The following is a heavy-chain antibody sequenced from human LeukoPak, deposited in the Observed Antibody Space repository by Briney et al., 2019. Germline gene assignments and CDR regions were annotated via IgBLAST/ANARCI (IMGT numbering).Heavy chain of an antibody. CDR2: ISSSGSTI. D-gene: IGHD3-16*01. Sequence: PGGSLRLSCAASGFTFSSYEMNWVRQAPGKGVEWVSYISSSGSTIYYADSVKGRFTISRDNAQNSLYLQINSLRAEDSAVYYCARVTDLSGAPFDYWGQGTLVTVSS. V-gene: IGHV3-48*03. J-gene: IGHJ4*02. CDR1: GFTFSSYE. CDR3: ARVTDLSGAPFDY.